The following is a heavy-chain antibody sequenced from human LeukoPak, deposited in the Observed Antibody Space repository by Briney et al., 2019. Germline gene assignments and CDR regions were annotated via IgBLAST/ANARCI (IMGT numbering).Heavy chain of an antibody. CDR2: IYHSGST. J-gene: IGHJ3*02. CDR3: ASRYGGRIDGFDI. Sequence: SQTLSLTCTVSGGSISSGDYYWSWLRQPPGKGREWIGYIYHSGSTYYNPSLKSRVTISLDRSKNQFSLKLSSVTAADTAVYYCASRYGGRIDGFDIWGQGTMVTVSS. D-gene: IGHD4-23*01. CDR1: GGSISSGDYY. V-gene: IGHV4-30-2*01.